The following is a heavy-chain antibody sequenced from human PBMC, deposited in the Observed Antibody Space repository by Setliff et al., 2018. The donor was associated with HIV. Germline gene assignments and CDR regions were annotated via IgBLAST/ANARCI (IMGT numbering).Heavy chain of an antibody. D-gene: IGHD1-26*01. Sequence: SETLSLTCAVSGYSISSGYYWGWVRQPPGKGLEWIGSIYHSGSTYYNPSLKSRVTIPVDTSKNQFSLKLSSVTAADTAVYYCARGRYSGSYGYWGQGTLVTVSS. CDR1: GYSISSGYY. CDR2: IYHSGST. J-gene: IGHJ4*02. CDR3: ARGRYSGSYGY. V-gene: IGHV4-38-2*01.